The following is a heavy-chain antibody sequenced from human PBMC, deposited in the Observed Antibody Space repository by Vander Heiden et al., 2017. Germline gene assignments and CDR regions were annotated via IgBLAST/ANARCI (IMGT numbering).Heavy chain of an antibody. CDR2: IKSKTDGGIT. V-gene: IGHV3-15*01. J-gene: IGHJ6*02. CDR3: TTDPPQRV. Sequence: DVQLVASGGGLVQPGGPLRLACAASGFSFADAWGGWVGRGPGKGLEWLGHIKSKTDGGITNYAAPVKGRFTISRDDSKKTLSLQLNSLTTDDTAVYYCTTDPPQRVWGQGTTVTVS. CDR1: GFSFADAW.